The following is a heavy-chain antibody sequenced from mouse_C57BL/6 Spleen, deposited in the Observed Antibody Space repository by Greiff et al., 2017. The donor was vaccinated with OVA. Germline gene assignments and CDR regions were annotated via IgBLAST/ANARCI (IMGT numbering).Heavy chain of an antibody. CDR3: AKLGDY. CDR2: INPSSGYT. Sequence: LQESGAELAKPGASVKLSCKASGYTFTSYWMHWVKQRPGQGLEWIGYINPSSGYTKYNQKFKSKATLTVDTSSSTAYMQLSSLTSEDSAVYYCAKLGDYWGKGTTLTVSS. CDR1: GYTFTSYW. J-gene: IGHJ2*01. V-gene: IGHV1-7*01. D-gene: IGHD4-1*01.